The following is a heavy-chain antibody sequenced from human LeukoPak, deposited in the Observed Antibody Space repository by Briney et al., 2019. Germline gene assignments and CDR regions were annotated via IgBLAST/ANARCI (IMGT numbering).Heavy chain of an antibody. J-gene: IGHJ5*02. Sequence: GXXRHSCAASGFTFSSSAMSWVRQAPGKGLEWVSTISASGGRTYYAVSVKGRFTISRDDSENTLYLQMNSLRAEDTAVYYCAKGGGWFDPWGQGTLVTVSS. D-gene: IGHD2-15*01. CDR2: ISASGGRT. CDR1: GFTFSSSA. V-gene: IGHV3-23*01. CDR3: AKGGGWFDP.